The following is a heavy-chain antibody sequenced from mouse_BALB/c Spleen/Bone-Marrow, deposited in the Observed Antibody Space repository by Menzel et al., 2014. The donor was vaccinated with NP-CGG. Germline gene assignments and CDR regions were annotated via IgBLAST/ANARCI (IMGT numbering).Heavy chain of an antibody. CDR2: ISSGGST. D-gene: IGHD2-3*01. CDR3: ARGGGWLLSFDY. CDR1: GFTFSSYA. J-gene: IGHJ2*01. V-gene: IGHV5-6-5*01. Sequence: EVQLVESGGGLVKPGGSLKLSCAASGFTFSSYAMSWVRQTPEKRLEWVASISSGGSTYYPDSVKGRFTISRDNARNILYLQVSSLRSEDTAMYYCARGGGWLLSFDYWGQGTTLTVSS.